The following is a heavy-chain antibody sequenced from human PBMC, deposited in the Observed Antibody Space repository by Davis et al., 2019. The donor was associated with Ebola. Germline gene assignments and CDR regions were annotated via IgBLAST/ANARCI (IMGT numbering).Heavy chain of an antibody. D-gene: IGHD3-10*01. Sequence: MPSETLSLTCTVSGGSVSSDSYYWSWIRQPPGKGLEWIGYIYYSGSTNYNPSLKSRVTISVDTSKNQFSLKLSSVTAADTAVYYCARDVGLLWFGESFPLDVWGKGTTVTVSS. CDR1: GGSVSSDSYY. CDR2: IYYSGST. V-gene: IGHV4-61*01. J-gene: IGHJ6*04. CDR3: ARDVGLLWFGESFPLDV.